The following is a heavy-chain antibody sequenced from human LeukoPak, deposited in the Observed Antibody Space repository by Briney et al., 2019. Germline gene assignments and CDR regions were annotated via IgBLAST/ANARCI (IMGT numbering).Heavy chain of an antibody. CDR2: ISSDGSNK. Sequence: GGSLRLSCSASGFTFSSYAIHWVRQAPGKGLEWVAVISSDGSNKYYADSVKGRFTISRDNSKNTLSLQMNSLRTEDTAVFYCAKGSGGSGSFYNHFDCWGQGTLVTVSS. V-gene: IGHV3-30*18. D-gene: IGHD3-10*01. CDR3: AKGSGGSGSFYNHFDC. CDR1: GFTFSSYA. J-gene: IGHJ4*02.